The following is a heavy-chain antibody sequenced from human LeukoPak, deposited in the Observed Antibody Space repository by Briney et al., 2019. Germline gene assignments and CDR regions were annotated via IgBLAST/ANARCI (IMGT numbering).Heavy chain of an antibody. D-gene: IGHD6-19*01. Sequence: SQTLSLTCTVSGGSISSGGYYWSWIRQPPGKGLEWIGEINHSGSTNYNPSLKSRVTISVDTSKNQFSLKLSSVTAADTAVYYCARGLYSSGWYASHHYFDYWGQGTVVTVSS. CDR2: INHSGST. CDR3: ARGLYSSGWYASHHYFDY. CDR1: GGSISSGGYY. V-gene: IGHV4-30-2*01. J-gene: IGHJ4*02.